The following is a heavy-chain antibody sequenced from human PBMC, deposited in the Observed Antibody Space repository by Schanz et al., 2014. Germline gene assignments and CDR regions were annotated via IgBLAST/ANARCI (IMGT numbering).Heavy chain of an antibody. Sequence: QVQLVQSGAEVKKPGASVKVSCKASGYTFTSYYMYWVRQAPGQGLEWMGVINPSGGRTIYAQKFQGRVTMTRDTSTSTVYMELSSLRSEDTAVYYCARGTRVRTTDFWSGLYYFDYWGQGTLVTVSS. D-gene: IGHD3-3*01. J-gene: IGHJ4*02. CDR2: INPSGGRT. CDR3: ARGTRVRTTDFWSGLYYFDY. V-gene: IGHV1-46*01. CDR1: GYTFTSYY.